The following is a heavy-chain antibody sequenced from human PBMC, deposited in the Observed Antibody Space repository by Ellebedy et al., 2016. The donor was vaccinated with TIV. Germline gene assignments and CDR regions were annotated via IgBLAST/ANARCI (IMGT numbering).Heavy chain of an antibody. CDR1: GFTFSSFW. CDR3: TGDGSGTMNY. CDR2: IKEDGNEK. J-gene: IGHJ4*02. Sequence: GESLKISCAVSGFTFSSFWMSWVRQAPGKGLEWVANIKEDGNEKYYVDSVKGRFTISRDNAKNSLYLQMNSLRADDTAVYYCTGDGSGTMNYWGQGTLVTVSA. V-gene: IGHV3-7*01. D-gene: IGHD1-1*01.